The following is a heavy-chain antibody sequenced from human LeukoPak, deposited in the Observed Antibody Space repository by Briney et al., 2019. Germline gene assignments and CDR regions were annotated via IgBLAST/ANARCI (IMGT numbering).Heavy chain of an antibody. CDR3: ARVVGGTWLVDY. CDR1: GFTVRSNY. D-gene: IGHD1-26*01. J-gene: IGHJ4*02. Sequence: PGGSLRLSCAAAGFTVRSNYISWVRQAPGKGLEWVSVIYSGDSTYYADSYADSVKGRFTISRDNSKNTLYLEMNRLRDEDTAVYYCARVVGGTWLVDYWGQGTLVTVSS. CDR2: IYSGDST. V-gene: IGHV3-66*01.